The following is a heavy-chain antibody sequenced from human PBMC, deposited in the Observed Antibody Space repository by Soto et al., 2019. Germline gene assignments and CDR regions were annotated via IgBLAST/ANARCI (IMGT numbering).Heavy chain of an antibody. V-gene: IGHV2-5*02. CDR2: IYWDDDK. CDR3: AHRPGYNWNEGGYFDL. D-gene: IGHD1-1*01. Sequence: QITLKESGPPLVKPTQTLTLTCTFSGFSLSTSGVGVGWIRQPPGKALEWLALIYWDDDKRYSPSLKSRLTITKDTSKNQVVLTMTNMDPVDTATYYCAHRPGYNWNEGGYFDLWGRGTLVTVSS. CDR1: GFSLSTSGVG. J-gene: IGHJ2*01.